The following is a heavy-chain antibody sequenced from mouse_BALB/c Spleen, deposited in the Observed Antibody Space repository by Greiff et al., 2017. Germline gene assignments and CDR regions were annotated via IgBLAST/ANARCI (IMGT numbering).Heavy chain of an antibody. CDR1: GYTFTSYY. CDR2: NYPGNVNT. V-gene: IGHV1S56*01. Sequence: QVQLKQSGPEVVKPGASVRIFCKASGYTFTSYYIHWVKQRPGQGLEWIGWNYPGNVNTKYNEKFKGKATMTAEKSSSTAYMQLSSLTSEDSAVYFCARSGGNYEGYYAMDYWGQGTSVTVSS. D-gene: IGHD2-1*01. J-gene: IGHJ4*01. CDR3: ARSGGNYEGYYAMDY.